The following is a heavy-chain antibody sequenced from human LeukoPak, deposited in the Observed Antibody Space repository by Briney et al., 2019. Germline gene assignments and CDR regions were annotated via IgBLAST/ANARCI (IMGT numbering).Heavy chain of an antibody. CDR1: GYTFTSYD. CDR2: MNPNSGNT. CDR3: ARAKPEQQLDDGAFDI. D-gene: IGHD6-13*01. J-gene: IGHJ3*02. Sequence: ASVKVSCKASGYTFTSYDINWVRQATGQGLEWMGWMNPNSGNTGYAQKFQGRVTMTRNTSISTACMELSSLRSEDTAVYYCARAKPEQQLDDGAFDIWGQGTMVTVSS. V-gene: IGHV1-8*01.